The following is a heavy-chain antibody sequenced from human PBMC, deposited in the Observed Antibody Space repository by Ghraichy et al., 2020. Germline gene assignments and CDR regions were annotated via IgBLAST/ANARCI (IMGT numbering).Heavy chain of an antibody. CDR3: ARRTATLAEYYFDY. D-gene: IGHD2-21*02. CDR2: IIPIFGTT. Sequence: SVKVSCKPSGDTFSSYAFGWVRQAPGQGLEWMGRIIPIFGTTDYARKFQGRLTFTADKSTTTLYMELSSLTSEDTAVYYCARRTATLAEYYFDYWGQGTLITVSS. V-gene: IGHV1-69*06. J-gene: IGHJ4*02. CDR1: GDTFSSYA.